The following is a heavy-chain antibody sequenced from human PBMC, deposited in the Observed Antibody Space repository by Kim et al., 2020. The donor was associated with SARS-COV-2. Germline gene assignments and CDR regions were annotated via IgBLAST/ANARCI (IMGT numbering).Heavy chain of an antibody. CDR1: GFTFGDYA. D-gene: IGHD1-26*01. V-gene: IGHV3-49*04. CDR3: TRGRKWERDYYYYYMDV. J-gene: IGHJ6*03. CDR2: IRSKAYGGTT. Sequence: GGSLRLSCTASGFTFGDYAMSWVRQAPGKGLEWVGFIRSKAYGGTTEYAASVKGRFTISRDDSKSIAYLQMNSLKTEDTAVYYCTRGRKWERDYYYYYMDVWGKGTTVTVSS.